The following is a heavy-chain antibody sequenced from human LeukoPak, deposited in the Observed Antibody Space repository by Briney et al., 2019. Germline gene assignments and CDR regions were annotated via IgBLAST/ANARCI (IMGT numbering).Heavy chain of an antibody. CDR3: ARSKSGRGLDYYYYGMDV. Sequence: PSETLSLTCTVSGGSISSYYWSWIRQPAGKGREWIGRIYTSGSTNYNPSLKSRVTMSVDTSKNQFSLKLSSVTAADTAVYYCARSKSGRGLDYYYYGMDVWGQGTTVTVSS. D-gene: IGHD3-10*01. CDR1: GGSISSYY. J-gene: IGHJ6*02. CDR2: IYTSGST. V-gene: IGHV4-4*07.